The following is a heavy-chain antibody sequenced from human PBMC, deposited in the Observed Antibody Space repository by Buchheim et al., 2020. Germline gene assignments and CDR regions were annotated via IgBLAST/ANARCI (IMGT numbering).Heavy chain of an antibody. J-gene: IGHJ4*02. Sequence: QVQLVESGGGVVQPGRSLRLSCAATGFTFSSYAMHWVRQAPGKGPESVGVISHDSNSKFYADSVRGRFTISRDNSMNTLFLPMNSLRPGDTAMYYCVRDEGGGYNLLDYWGQGIL. CDR1: GFTFSSYA. CDR2: ISHDSNSK. CDR3: VRDEGGGYNLLDY. V-gene: IGHV3-30-3*01. D-gene: IGHD5-24*01.